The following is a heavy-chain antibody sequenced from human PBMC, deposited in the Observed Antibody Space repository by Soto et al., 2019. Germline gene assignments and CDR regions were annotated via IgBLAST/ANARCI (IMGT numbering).Heavy chain of an antibody. Sequence: GGSLRLSCAASGFDFSSYAMSWVRQAPVKGLEWVSGIGDGGSNIYYADSVKGRFTISRDNSKNTLYLQMNSLRGEDTAVYYCARDPGKWGRSYYGMDVWGQGTTVTVSS. D-gene: IGHD3-16*01. CDR1: GFDFSSYA. J-gene: IGHJ6*02. V-gene: IGHV3-23*01. CDR3: ARDPGKWGRSYYGMDV. CDR2: IGDGGSNI.